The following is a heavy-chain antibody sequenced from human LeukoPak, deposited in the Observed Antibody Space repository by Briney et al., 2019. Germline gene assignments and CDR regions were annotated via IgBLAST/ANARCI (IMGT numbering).Heavy chain of an antibody. J-gene: IGHJ3*02. D-gene: IGHD2-15*01. CDR2: ISYSGNT. V-gene: IGHV4-39*01. CDR3: ARHYCSGGSYPDAFDI. CDR1: GGSISSSSYF. Sequence: SETLSLTCIVSGGSISSSSYFWGWIRQPPGRGLEWIGSISYSGNTCYNLSLKSRVTITIDTSTNQLSLKMSSVTAADTAVYYCARHYCSGGSYPDAFDIWGQGTMVTVSS.